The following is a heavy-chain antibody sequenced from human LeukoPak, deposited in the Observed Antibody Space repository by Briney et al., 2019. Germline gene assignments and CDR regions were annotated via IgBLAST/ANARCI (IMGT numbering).Heavy chain of an antibody. CDR1: GDSISMHY. V-gene: IGHV4-59*08. J-gene: IGHJ5*02. D-gene: IGHD1-14*01. Sequence: SETLSLTCSVSGDSISMHYWSWIRQPPGKGLEWIGYIDHTGSTNYNPSLNSRVTISRDMSKNQFSLKLRSVTAADTAVYYCARIPSRISWFDPWGQGTLVTVSS. CDR3: ARIPSRISWFDP. CDR2: IDHTGST.